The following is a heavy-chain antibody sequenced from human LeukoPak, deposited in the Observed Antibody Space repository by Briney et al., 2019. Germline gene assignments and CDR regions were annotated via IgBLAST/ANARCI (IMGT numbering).Heavy chain of an antibody. Sequence: ASVKVSCKASGYTFTSYDINWVRQATGQGLEWMGWMNPNSGNTGYAQKFQGKVTMTRNTSISTTYMELSTLRSEDPAVYYCARALFIAAAGNIGLGYWGQGTLVTVSS. D-gene: IGHD6-13*01. CDR2: MNPNSGNT. V-gene: IGHV1-8*01. CDR3: ARALFIAAAGNIGLGY. CDR1: GYTFTSYD. J-gene: IGHJ4*02.